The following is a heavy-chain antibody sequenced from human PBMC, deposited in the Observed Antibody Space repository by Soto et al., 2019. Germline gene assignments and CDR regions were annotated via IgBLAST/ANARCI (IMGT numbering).Heavy chain of an antibody. CDR1: GGSVSSGTHY. Sequence: SETLSLTCTVSGGSVSSGTHYWNWIRQPPGKGLEWVGYIYYSGSTNYNPSLKSRVIMSVDTSKNQFSLKLSSVTAADTAVYYCARSDVDCISTSCHLVYWGQGTLVTVSS. CDR3: ARSDVDCISTSCHLVY. D-gene: IGHD2-2*01. J-gene: IGHJ4*02. CDR2: IYYSGST. V-gene: IGHV4-61*01.